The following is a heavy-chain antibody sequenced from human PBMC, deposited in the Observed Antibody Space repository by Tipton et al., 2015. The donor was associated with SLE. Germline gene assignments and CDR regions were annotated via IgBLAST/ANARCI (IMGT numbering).Heavy chain of an antibody. Sequence: SLRLSCAASGFIVSSNYMNWVRQAPGKGLEWVAVISYDGSNKYYADSVKGRFTISRDNSKNTLYLQMNSLRAEDTAVYYCAREGYYDSSATFDIWGQGTMVTVSS. J-gene: IGHJ3*02. D-gene: IGHD3-22*01. CDR2: ISYDGSNK. V-gene: IGHV3-30-3*01. CDR1: GFIVSSNY. CDR3: AREGYYDSSATFDI.